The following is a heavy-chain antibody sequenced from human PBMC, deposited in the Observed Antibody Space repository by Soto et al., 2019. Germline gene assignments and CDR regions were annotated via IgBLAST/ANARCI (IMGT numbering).Heavy chain of an antibody. Sequence: GGSLRLSCTTSGFTFNTYGMYWVRQAPGKGLEWVAIIWYDGSNKYYGEYVKGRFTISRDNSKNTLYLQMNSLRAEDTALYYCARVDCTGAYCYSWPFNYGVDVWGQGTTVTVSS. J-gene: IGHJ6*02. V-gene: IGHV3-33*08. CDR2: IWYDGSNK. CDR1: GFTFNTYG. CDR3: ARVDCTGAYCYSWPFNYGVDV. D-gene: IGHD2-15*01.